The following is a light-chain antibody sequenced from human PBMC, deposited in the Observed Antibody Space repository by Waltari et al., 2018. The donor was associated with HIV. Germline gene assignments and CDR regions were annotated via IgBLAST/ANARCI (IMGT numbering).Light chain of an antibody. CDR3: QRFDSYPFT. CDR1: QGISSA. V-gene: IGKV1-13*02. Sequence: AIQLTQSPSSLSASVGDRVTITCRASQGISSALAWYQQKPGKPPKVLIYDASSFESGVPSRFSGSGSGTDFTRTISSLQPEDFATYYCQRFDSYPFTFGGGTKVEIK. CDR2: DAS. J-gene: IGKJ4*01.